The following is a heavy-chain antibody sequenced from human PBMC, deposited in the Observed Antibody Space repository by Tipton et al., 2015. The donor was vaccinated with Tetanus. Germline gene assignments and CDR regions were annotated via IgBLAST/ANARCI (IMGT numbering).Heavy chain of an antibody. V-gene: IGHV4-39*01. D-gene: IGHD3-3*01. CDR2: IYYSGST. CDR1: GGSISSSSYY. CDR3: ARGGVLRFLEWFPHWFDP. J-gene: IGHJ5*02. Sequence: GLVKPSETLSLTCTVSGGSISSSSYYWGWIRQPPGKGLEWIGSIYYSGSTYYNPSLKSRVTISVDTSKNQFSLKLSSVTAADTAVYYCARGGVLRFLEWFPHWFDPWGQGTLVTVSS.